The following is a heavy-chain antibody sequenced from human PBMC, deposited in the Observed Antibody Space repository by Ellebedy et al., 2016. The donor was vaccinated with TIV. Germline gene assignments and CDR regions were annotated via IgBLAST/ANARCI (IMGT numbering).Heavy chain of an antibody. CDR3: ARRLGARPPAD. CDR2: FYFGGNT. CDR1: GGSISGTTYY. D-gene: IGHD1-26*01. J-gene: IGHJ4*02. V-gene: IGHV4-39*01. Sequence: SETLSLTXTVSGGSISGTTYYWIWIRQSPGKGLVWIGSFYFGGNTYNPSLKSRVAVLVDTSKNQVSLRLRSVTAADTAIYYCARRLGARPPADWGQGILVIVSS.